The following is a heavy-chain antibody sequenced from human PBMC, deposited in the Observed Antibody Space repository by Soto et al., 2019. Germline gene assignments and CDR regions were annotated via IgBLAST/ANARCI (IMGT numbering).Heavy chain of an antibody. J-gene: IGHJ6*02. CDR1: GYTFTVYY. CDR2: INPNSGGT. V-gene: IGHV1-2*02. D-gene: IGHD3-16*02. Sequence: ASVKVSCKASGYTFTVYYMHWVRQAPGQGLEWMGWINPNSGGTNYAQKFQGRVTMTRDTSISTAYMELSRLRSDDTAVYYCARDEIMITFGGVIAIDAYYYYGMDVWAQGTTVTVSS. CDR3: ARDEIMITFGGVIAIDAYYYYGMDV.